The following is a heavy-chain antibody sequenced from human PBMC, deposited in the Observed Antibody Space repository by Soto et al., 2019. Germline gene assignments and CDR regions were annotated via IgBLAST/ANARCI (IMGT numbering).Heavy chain of an antibody. CDR2: INVNNGNT. D-gene: IGHD5-12*01. CDR1: GYSFTSYG. J-gene: IGHJ5*02. V-gene: IGHV1-18*04. CDR3: ATSYDSGFDP. Sequence: QIQLVQSGAEVKKPGASVKVSCKASGYSFTSYGVSWVLQAPGQGLEWMGWINVNNGNTNYAQKFQGRVTMTTDTSTSTAYMELRSLRSDDTAVYYCATSYDSGFDPWGQGTLVTVSS.